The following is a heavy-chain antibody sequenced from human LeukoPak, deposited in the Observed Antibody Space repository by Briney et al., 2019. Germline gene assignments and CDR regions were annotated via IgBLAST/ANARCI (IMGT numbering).Heavy chain of an antibody. CDR1: GFTFSTYW. CDR3: ARDQSYGDLLDAFDI. Sequence: GGSLRLSCAASGFTFSTYWMSWVRQAPGKGLEWVANIKQDGTEKYYVDSVKGRFTISRDNAKKSLYLQMNSLRAEDTAVYYCARDQSYGDLLDAFDIWGQGTMVTVSS. CDR2: IKQDGTEK. V-gene: IGHV3-7*01. D-gene: IGHD4-17*01. J-gene: IGHJ3*02.